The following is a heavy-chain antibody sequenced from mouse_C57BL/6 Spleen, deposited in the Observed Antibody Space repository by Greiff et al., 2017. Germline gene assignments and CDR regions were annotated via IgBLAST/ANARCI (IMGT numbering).Heavy chain of an antibody. CDR2: ISSGSSTI. Sequence: EVQGVESGGGLVKPGGSLKLSCAASGFTFSDYGMHWVRQAPEKGLEWVAYISSGSSTIYYADTVKGRFPISRDNAENTLFLQVTRLRSENTAVYYCAKGGDYGSSPLRYFDVWGTGTTVTVSS. D-gene: IGHD1-1*01. CDR3: AKGGDYGSSPLRYFDV. CDR1: GFTFSDYG. J-gene: IGHJ1*03. V-gene: IGHV5-17*01.